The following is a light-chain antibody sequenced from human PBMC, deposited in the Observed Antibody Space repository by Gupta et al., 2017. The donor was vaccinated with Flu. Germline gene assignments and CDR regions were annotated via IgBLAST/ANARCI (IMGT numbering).Light chain of an antibody. J-gene: IGKJ1*01. CDR2: WAS. V-gene: IGKV4-1*01. Sequence: DIVMTQSPDSLAVSLGERATINCKSSQNVLYISNNKNYLAWYQQKPGQPPKLLIYWASTRESGVPDRFSGSGFGTDFTLTISSLQAEDVAVYYCQQYYTTPRTFGQGTSVEIK. CDR1: QNVLYISNNKNY. CDR3: QQYYTTPRT.